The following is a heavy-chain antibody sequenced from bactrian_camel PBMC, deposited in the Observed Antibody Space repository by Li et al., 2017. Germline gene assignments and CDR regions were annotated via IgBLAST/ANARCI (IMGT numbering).Heavy chain of an antibody. CDR1: RYTYKRNC. D-gene: IGHD6*01. V-gene: IGHV3S40*01. J-gene: IGHJ4*01. CDR2: LWIGGATT. CDR3: AAVPAYPSVRCHGGLREDGYND. Sequence: DVQLVESGGGLVQPGGSLRLSCAAGRYTYKRNCMGWFRQRPGKDREGVAVLWIGGATTTYADSVKGRFIITRDNTKKTVSLQMNSLRPEDTAMYYCAAVPAYPSVRCHGGLREDGYNDWGQGTQVTVS.